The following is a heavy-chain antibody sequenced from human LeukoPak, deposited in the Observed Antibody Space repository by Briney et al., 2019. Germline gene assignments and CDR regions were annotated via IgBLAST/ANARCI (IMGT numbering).Heavy chain of an antibody. CDR1: GGSISSYY. CDR3: AKDYYDTSGYYHDY. V-gene: IGHV4-59*01. Sequence: SETLSLTCTVSGGSISSYYWSWIRQPPGKGLEWIGYIYYSGSTNYNPSLKSRVTISVDTSKNQFSLKLSSVTAADTAVYYCAKDYYDTSGYYHDYWGQGTLVTVSS. J-gene: IGHJ4*02. CDR2: IYYSGST. D-gene: IGHD3-22*01.